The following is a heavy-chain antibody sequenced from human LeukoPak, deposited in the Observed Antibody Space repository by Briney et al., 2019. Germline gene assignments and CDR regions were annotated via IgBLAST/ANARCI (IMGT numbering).Heavy chain of an antibody. V-gene: IGHV3-7*01. J-gene: IGHJ5*02. CDR2: IKQDGSEK. CDR3: ARDFGAGWDNWFDP. CDR1: GFTFSSYW. D-gene: IGHD6-13*01. Sequence: GALRLSCAASGFTFSSYWMSWVRQAPGKGLEWVANIKQDGSEKYYVDSVKGRFTISRDNAKNSLYLQMNSLRAEDTAVYYCARDFGAGWDNWFDPWGQGTLVTVSS.